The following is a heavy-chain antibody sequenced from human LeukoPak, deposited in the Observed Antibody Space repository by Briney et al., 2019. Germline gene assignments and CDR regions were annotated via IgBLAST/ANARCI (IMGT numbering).Heavy chain of an antibody. D-gene: IGHD4-11*01. CDR3: ARAGTTLHLDY. CDR2: ISAHNGKT. CDR1: GYTFTSYG. J-gene: IGHJ4*02. V-gene: IGHV1-18*01. Sequence: ASVKVSCKASGYTFTSYGIIWVRQAPGQGLQWMGWISAHNGKTKYAQNLQGRVTMTTDTSTNTVYLELRSLTSDDTAVYDCARAGTTLHLDYWGQGTLVTVSS.